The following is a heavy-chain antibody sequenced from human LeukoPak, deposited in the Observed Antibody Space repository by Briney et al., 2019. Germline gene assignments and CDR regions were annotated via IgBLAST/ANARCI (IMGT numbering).Heavy chain of an antibody. Sequence: GGSLRLSCAASGFTFSSYWMHWVRQAPGKGLVWVSRINSDGSSTSYADSVKGRFTISRDNAKNTLYLQMNSLRAEDTAVYYCARRDIMIARGDFDYWGQGTLVTVSS. V-gene: IGHV3-74*01. J-gene: IGHJ4*02. CDR1: GFTFSSYW. CDR2: INSDGSST. D-gene: IGHD3-16*01. CDR3: ARRDIMIARGDFDY.